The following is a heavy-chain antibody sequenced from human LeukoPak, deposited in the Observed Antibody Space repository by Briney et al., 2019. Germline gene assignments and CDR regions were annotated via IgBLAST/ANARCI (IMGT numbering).Heavy chain of an antibody. Sequence: PSPTLSPTCTVYPGSISSGSDYWSWLRQPAGKGLERIGRIYPSGSTNYNPSLKSRVTISVDTSKNQFFLKLTSVTAADTAVYYCARYYYDRSGTVFDYWGQGTLVTVSS. CDR1: PGSISSGSDY. CDR2: IYPSGST. J-gene: IGHJ4*01. CDR3: ARYYYDRSGTVFDY. D-gene: IGHD3-22*01. V-gene: IGHV4-61*02.